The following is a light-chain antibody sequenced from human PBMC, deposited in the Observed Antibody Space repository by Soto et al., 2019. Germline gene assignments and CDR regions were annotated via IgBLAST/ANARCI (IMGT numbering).Light chain of an antibody. V-gene: IGKV1-33*01. J-gene: IGKJ3*01. Sequence: IQMTQSPSSLSASVGDRVTITCQASQDISNYLNWYQQKPGKAPKLLIYDASNLATGVPSRFSGSGSGTDFTFTISSLQPEDIATYYCQQYDNLPFTFGPGTKVDIK. CDR1: QDISNY. CDR2: DAS. CDR3: QQYDNLPFT.